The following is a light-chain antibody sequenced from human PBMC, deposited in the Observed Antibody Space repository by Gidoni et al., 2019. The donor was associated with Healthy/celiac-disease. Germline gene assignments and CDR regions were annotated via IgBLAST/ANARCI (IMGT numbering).Light chain of an antibody. Sequence: QSVLTQPPSASGNPGQRVTISCSGSSSNIGSNTVNWYQQLPGTAPKLLIYSNNQRPSGVPVRFSGSKSGTSASLAISGLQSEDEADYYCAAWDDILNGVVFGGGTKLTVL. CDR1: SSNIGSNT. V-gene: IGLV1-44*01. CDR3: AAWDDILNGVV. CDR2: SNN. J-gene: IGLJ2*01.